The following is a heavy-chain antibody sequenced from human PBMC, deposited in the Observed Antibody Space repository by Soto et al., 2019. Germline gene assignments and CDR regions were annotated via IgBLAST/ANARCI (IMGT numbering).Heavy chain of an antibody. V-gene: IGHV4-61*01. CDR3: ARVVVDSYCSSTSCRWRFDY. Sequence: SETLSLTCTVSGGSVSSGSYYWSWIRQPPGKGLEWIGYIYYSGSTNYNPSLKSRVTISVDTSKNQFSLKLSSVTAADTAVYYCARVVVDSYCSSTSCRWRFDYWGQGTLVTVSS. J-gene: IGHJ4*02. CDR1: GGSVSSGSYY. CDR2: IYYSGST. D-gene: IGHD2-2*01.